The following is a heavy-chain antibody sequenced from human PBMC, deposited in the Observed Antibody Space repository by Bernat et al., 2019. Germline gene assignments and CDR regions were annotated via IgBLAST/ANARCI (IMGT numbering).Heavy chain of an antibody. V-gene: IGHV3-30-3*01. Sequence: QVQLVESGGGVVQPGRSLRLSCAASGFTFISYAMHWVRQAPGKGLEGVALISYDGSNKYYADSVKGRCTVSRENSKNTLYLQMSSLRPEDATVFYCARDRSEFQVLDSYGMDVWSQGTTVSVSS. D-gene: IGHD2-8*01. CDR3: ARDRSEFQVLDSYGMDV. CDR1: GFTFISYA. CDR2: ISYDGSNK. J-gene: IGHJ6*02.